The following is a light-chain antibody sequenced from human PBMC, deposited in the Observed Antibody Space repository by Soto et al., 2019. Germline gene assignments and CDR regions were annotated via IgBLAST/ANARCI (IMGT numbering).Light chain of an antibody. CDR2: LNSDGSH. J-gene: IGLJ2*01. V-gene: IGLV4-69*01. CDR3: QTWGTGIQV. CDR1: SGHSSYA. Sequence: QSVLTQSPSASAFLGASVKLTCTLSSGHSSYAIAWHQQQPEKGPRYLMKLNSDGSHNKGDGIPDRFSGSSSGAERYLTISSLQYEDEADYYCQTWGTGIQVFGGGTKLTVL.